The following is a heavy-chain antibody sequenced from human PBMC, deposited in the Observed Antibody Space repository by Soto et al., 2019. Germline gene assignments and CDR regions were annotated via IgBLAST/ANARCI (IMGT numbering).Heavy chain of an antibody. CDR2: INPSGGST. V-gene: IGHV1-46*01. Sequence: ASVKVSFKASGYTFTSYYMHWVRQAPGQGHEWMGTINPSGGSTSYAQKFQGRVTMTRDTSTSTVYMELSSLRSEDTAVYYCARDLPDQYYYDSSGYLGAFDIWGQGTMVTVSS. D-gene: IGHD3-22*01. J-gene: IGHJ3*02. CDR1: GYTFTSYY. CDR3: ARDLPDQYYYDSSGYLGAFDI.